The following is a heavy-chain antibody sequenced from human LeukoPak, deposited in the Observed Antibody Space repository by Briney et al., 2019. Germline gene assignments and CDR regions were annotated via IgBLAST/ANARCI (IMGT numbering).Heavy chain of an antibody. CDR2: ISSSSSYI. J-gene: IGHJ4*02. V-gene: IGHV3-21*01. Sequence: GGSLRLSCAASGFTFSIHWMTWVRQAPGKGLEWVSSISSSSSYIYYADSVKGRFTISRDNAKNSLYLQMNSLRAEDTAVYYCARDSDSQPGTSCSDWGQGTLVTVSS. CDR3: ARDSDSQPGTSCSD. CDR1: GFTFSIHW. D-gene: IGHD2-2*01.